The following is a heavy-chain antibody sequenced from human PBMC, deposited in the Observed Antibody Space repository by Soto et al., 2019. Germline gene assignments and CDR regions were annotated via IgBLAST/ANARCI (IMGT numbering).Heavy chain of an antibody. V-gene: IGHV1-2*04. CDR1: GYTFTGYY. Sequence: GASVKVSCKASGYTFTGYYMHWVRQAPGQGLEWMGWINPNSGGTNYAQKFQGWVTMTRDTSISTAYMELRSLRSDDTAVYYCARDSHCSGGSCSFYYWGQGTLVTVSS. D-gene: IGHD2-15*01. CDR3: ARDSHCSGGSCSFYY. CDR2: INPNSGGT. J-gene: IGHJ4*02.